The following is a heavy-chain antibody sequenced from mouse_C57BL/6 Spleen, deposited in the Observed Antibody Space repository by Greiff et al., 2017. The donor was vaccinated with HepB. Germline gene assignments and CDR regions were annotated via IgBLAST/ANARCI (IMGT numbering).Heavy chain of an antibody. CDR2: IDPEDGDT. Sequence: EVQLQQSGAELVRPGASVKLSCTASGFNIKDYYMHWVKQRPEQGLEWIGRIDPEDGDTEYAPKFQGKATMTADTSSNTAYLQLSSLTSEDTAVYYCTTLTYDYGSSYDIAYWGQGTLVTVSA. D-gene: IGHD1-1*01. J-gene: IGHJ3*01. CDR1: GFNIKDYY. V-gene: IGHV14-1*01. CDR3: TTLTYDYGSSYDIAY.